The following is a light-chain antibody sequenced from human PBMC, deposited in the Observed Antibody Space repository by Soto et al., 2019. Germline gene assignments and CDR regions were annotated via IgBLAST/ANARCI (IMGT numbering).Light chain of an antibody. CDR3: CSYAGNYTLV. V-gene: IGLV2-11*01. J-gene: IGLJ2*01. CDR2: DVS. CDR1: SSDVGGYNY. Sequence: QSALTQPRSVSGSPGQSVTISFTGTSSDVGGYNYVSWYQQHPGKAPKLLIYDVSKRPSGVPDRFSGYKSGNTASLTISGLPAEDEDDYYCCSYAGNYTLVFVGGTKVTVL.